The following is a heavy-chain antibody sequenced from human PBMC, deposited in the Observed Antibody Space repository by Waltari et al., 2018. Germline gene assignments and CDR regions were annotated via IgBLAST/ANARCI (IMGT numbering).Heavy chain of an antibody. J-gene: IGHJ3*02. Sequence: QGRLVQSGTEVKKPGASVKVSCKASGYTFSGYYIHWVRQAPGQGLEWMGWINPKTGGTRSAQKYQGRVTLTSDTSVNTVYMDLNSLNFDDTAVYYCATGDSVIIFLGDAFDIWGQGTAVIVSS. V-gene: IGHV1-2*02. CDR2: INPKTGGT. D-gene: IGHD3-3*01. CDR3: ATGDSVIIFLGDAFDI. CDR1: GYTFSGYY.